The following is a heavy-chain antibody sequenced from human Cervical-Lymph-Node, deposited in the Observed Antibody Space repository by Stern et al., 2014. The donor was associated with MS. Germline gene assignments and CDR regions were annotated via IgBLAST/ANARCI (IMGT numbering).Heavy chain of an antibody. V-gene: IGHV3-21*01. D-gene: IGHD3-10*01. CDR2: ISTSASYI. CDR1: GLNFSSYS. CDR3: VRVRVPMVRGDTFSI. J-gene: IGHJ3*02. Sequence: VQLVQSGGGLVKPGGSLRLSCAASGLNFSSYSMNWVRQAPGKGLEWVSSISTSASYIYYAGSVEGRFTISRDNGKNSLYLQMNSLRAEDTAVYYCVRVRVPMVRGDTFSIWGQGTVVTVSS.